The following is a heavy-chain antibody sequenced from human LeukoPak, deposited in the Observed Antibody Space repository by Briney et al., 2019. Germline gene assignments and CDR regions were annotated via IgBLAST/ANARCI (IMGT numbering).Heavy chain of an antibody. V-gene: IGHV5-51*01. D-gene: IGHD3-22*01. Sequence: PGASLKISSKGSGCSFTSYWIGWVRQLPGKGLEWMGIIYPGDSDTRYSPSFQGQVTISADKSISTASLQWSSLKASDTAMYYCARLRTVRGRITMIGDAFDIWGQGTMVTVSS. CDR2: IYPGDSDT. J-gene: IGHJ3*02. CDR3: ARLRTVRGRITMIGDAFDI. CDR1: GCSFTSYW.